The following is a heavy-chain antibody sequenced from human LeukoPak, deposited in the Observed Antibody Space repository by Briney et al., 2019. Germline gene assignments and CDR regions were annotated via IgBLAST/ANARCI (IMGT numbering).Heavy chain of an antibody. J-gene: IGHJ6*02. CDR2: INNDGSST. V-gene: IGHV3-74*01. Sequence: GGSLRLSCAVSGFTVSSHWMHWVRQAPGKGLVWVSHINNDGSSTRYADSVKGRFTISRDNAKNILYLQMNSLRAEDTAVYYCTTGSSAGGGRYYYYYGMDFWGQGTTVTVSS. CDR3: TTGSSAGGGRYYYYYGMDF. D-gene: IGHD1-26*01. CDR1: GFTVSSHW.